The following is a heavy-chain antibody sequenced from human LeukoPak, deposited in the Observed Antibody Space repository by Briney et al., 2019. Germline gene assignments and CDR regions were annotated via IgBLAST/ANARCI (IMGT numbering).Heavy chain of an antibody. Sequence: PGGSLRLSCAASGFTFSSYGMHWVRQAPGKGLEWVAVISYDGSNKYYADSVKGRFTISRDNSKNTLYLQMNSLKAEDTAVYYCAKDPLYSYGYSDYWGQGTLVTVSS. CDR1: GFTFSSYG. CDR2: ISYDGSNK. CDR3: AKDPLYSYGYSDY. D-gene: IGHD5-18*01. V-gene: IGHV3-30*18. J-gene: IGHJ4*02.